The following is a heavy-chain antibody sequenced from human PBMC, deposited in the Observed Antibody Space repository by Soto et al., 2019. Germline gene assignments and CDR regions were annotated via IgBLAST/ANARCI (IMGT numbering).Heavy chain of an antibody. CDR2: IYYSGST. V-gene: IGHV4-59*08. D-gene: IGHD1-26*01. CDR1: GGSISSYY. CDR3: ARHESGSLDY. J-gene: IGHJ4*02. Sequence: PSETLSLTCTVSGGSISSYYWSWIRQPPGKGLEWIGYIYYSGSTNYNPSLKSRVTISVDTSKNQFSLKLSSVTAADTAVYYCARHESGSLDYWGQGTLVTSPQ.